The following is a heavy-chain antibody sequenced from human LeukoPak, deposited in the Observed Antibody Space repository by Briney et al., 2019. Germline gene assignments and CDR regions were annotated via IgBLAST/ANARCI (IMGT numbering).Heavy chain of an antibody. Sequence: SETLSLTCAVSGYSISSGYYWGWIRQPPGKGLEWIRSIYHSGSTYYNPSLKSRVTISVDTSKNQFSLKLSAVTATDTAVYYCACGYDSYYFVPWGQGTLVTVSS. D-gene: IGHD5-12*01. CDR2: IYHSGST. CDR3: ACGYDSYYFVP. J-gene: IGHJ4*02. CDR1: GYSISSGYY. V-gene: IGHV4-38-2*01.